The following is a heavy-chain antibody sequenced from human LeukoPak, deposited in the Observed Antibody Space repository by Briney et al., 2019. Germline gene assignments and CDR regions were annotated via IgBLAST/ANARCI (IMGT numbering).Heavy chain of an antibody. V-gene: IGHV3-30*18. CDR3: AKDRVARSSWFIFDY. J-gene: IGHJ4*02. CDR1: GFTFSSYG. CDR2: ISYHGINK. D-gene: IGHD6-19*01. Sequence: GGSLRLSCAASGFTFSSYGMHWARQAPGKGLEWVAVISYHGINKFYADSVKGRFTISRDNSKNTLYLQMNSLRAEDTALYYCAKDRVARSSWFIFDYWGQGTLVIGSS.